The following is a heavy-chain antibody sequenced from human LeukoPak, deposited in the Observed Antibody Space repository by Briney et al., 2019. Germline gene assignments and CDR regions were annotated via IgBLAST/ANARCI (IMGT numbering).Heavy chain of an antibody. CDR2: ISWNSGSI. Sequence: GGSLRLSCAASGFTFDDYAMHWVRQAPGKGLEWVSGISWNSGSIGYADSVKGRFTISRDNAKNSLYLQMNSLRAEDTALYYCAKDMGTITTPDAFDIWGQGTMVTVSS. V-gene: IGHV3-9*01. CDR1: GFTFDDYA. J-gene: IGHJ3*02. D-gene: IGHD3-3*01. CDR3: AKDMGTITTPDAFDI.